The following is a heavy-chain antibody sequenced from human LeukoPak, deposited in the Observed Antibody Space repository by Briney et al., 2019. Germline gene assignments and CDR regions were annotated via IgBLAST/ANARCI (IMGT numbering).Heavy chain of an antibody. CDR1: GYTFTGYY. V-gene: IGHV1-2*02. CDR3: ASSGYSSSWWGDDAFDI. Sequence: ASVKVSCKASGYTFTGYYMHWVRQAPGQGLEWMGWINPNSGGTNYAQKFQGRVTMTRDTSISTAYMELSSLRSEDTAVYYCASSGYSSSWWGDDAFDIWGQGTMVTVSS. D-gene: IGHD6-13*01. CDR2: INPNSGGT. J-gene: IGHJ3*02.